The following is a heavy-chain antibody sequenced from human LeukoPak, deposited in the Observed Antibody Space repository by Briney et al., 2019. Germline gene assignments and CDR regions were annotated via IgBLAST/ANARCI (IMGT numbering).Heavy chain of an antibody. CDR1: GFTFSSYG. CDR3: ARGEEYSSSYYYYYGMDV. Sequence: GGSLRLSCAASGFTFSSYGMSWVRQAPGKGLEWVSGISGSGGSTYYADSVKGRFTISRDNSKNTLYLQMNSLRAEDTGVYYCARGEEYSSSYYYYYGMDVWGQGTTVTVSS. CDR2: ISGSGGST. V-gene: IGHV3-23*01. D-gene: IGHD6-6*01. J-gene: IGHJ6*02.